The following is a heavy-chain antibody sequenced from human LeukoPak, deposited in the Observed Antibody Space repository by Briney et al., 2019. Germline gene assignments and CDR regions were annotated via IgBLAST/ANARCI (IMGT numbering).Heavy chain of an antibody. CDR3: ARGRVSSSTWHSTYYYYFYMDV. D-gene: IGHD4-11*01. Sequence: PETLSLTCSVSDDSITMYYWTWIRQPPGKGLEWIGYVDHTGSTNFNPSLNGRVTIFRDTSRNLFSLRLTSVTAADPAVYFCARGRVSSSTWHSTYYYYFYMDVWGKGTTVTVSS. V-gene: IGHV4-59*01. J-gene: IGHJ6*03. CDR1: DDSITMYY. CDR2: VDHTGST.